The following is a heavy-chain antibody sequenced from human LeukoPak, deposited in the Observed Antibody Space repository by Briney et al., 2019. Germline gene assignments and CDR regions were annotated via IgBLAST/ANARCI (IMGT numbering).Heavy chain of an antibody. V-gene: IGHV5-51*01. Sequence: GESLKISCQASGYFLTNYWIGWVRQMPGKGLECMGVVSPGFSETRYSPSFQGQATISVEKSINTVYLQWNSLKASDTAMYYCTGGSSSVPWGQGTPVTVSS. D-gene: IGHD3-16*01. J-gene: IGHJ4*02. CDR2: VSPGFSET. CDR3: TGGSSSVP. CDR1: GYFLTNYW.